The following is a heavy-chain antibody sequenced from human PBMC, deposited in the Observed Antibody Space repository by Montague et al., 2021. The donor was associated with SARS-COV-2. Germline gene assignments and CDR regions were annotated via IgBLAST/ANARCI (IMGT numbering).Heavy chain of an antibody. J-gene: IGHJ5*02. CDR2: INHSGST. CDR3: ARRNYYGSGCYYNSGFDL. Sequence: SETLSLTCAVYGGSFSGYYWSWIRQPPGKGLEWIGEINHSGSTNYNPSLKSRVTISVDTSKNQFSLKLSSVTAADTAVYYCARRNYYGSGCYYNSGFDLWGQGTLVTVSS. D-gene: IGHD3-10*01. V-gene: IGHV4-34*01. CDR1: GGSFSGYY.